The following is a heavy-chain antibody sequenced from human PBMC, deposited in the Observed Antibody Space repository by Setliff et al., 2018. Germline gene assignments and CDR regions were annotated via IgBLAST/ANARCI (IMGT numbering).Heavy chain of an antibody. V-gene: IGHV4-38-2*01. Sequence: PSETLSLTCAVSGYSINSDCFWGWIRQPPGKGLEWIGTISHSGSTSYNSSLKSRVTMSVDTSKNQFFLKLSSVTAADTAVYYCVRGFTIFGVVKLERWFDPWG. CDR2: ISHSGST. CDR3: VRGFTIFGVVKLERWFDP. J-gene: IGHJ5*02. D-gene: IGHD3-3*01. CDR1: GYSINSDCF.